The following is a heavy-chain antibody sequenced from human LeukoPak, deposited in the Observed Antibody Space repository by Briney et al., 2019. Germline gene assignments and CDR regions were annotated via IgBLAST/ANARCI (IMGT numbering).Heavy chain of an antibody. CDR1: GGSISSSSYY. V-gene: IGHV4-39*01. J-gene: IGHJ6*03. CDR3: ARELRFSSYYYYMDV. CDR2: IYYSGST. Sequence: KASETLSLTCTVSGGSISSSSYYWGWIRQPPGKGLEWIGSIYYSGSTYYNPSLKSRVTISVDTSKNQFSLKLSSVTAADTAVYYCARELRFSSYYYYMDVWGKGTTVTVSS. D-gene: IGHD3-3*01.